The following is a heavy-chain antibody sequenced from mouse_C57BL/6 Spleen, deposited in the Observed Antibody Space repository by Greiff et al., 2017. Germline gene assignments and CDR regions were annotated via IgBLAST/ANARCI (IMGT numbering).Heavy chain of an antibody. V-gene: IGHV1-64*01. CDR1: GYTFTSYW. CDR3: ARDYYGSRYFDV. Sequence: QVQLQQPGAELVKPGASVKLSCKASGYTFTSYWMHWVKQRPGQGLEWIGMIHPNSGSTNYNEKFKSKATLTVDKSSSTAYMQLSSLTSEDSAVXYCARDYYGSRYFDVWGTGTTVTVSS. J-gene: IGHJ1*03. CDR2: IHPNSGST. D-gene: IGHD1-1*01.